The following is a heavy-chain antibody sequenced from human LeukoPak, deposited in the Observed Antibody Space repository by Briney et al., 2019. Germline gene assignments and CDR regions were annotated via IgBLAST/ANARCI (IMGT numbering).Heavy chain of an antibody. CDR3: ARGWYFDY. J-gene: IGHJ4*02. CDR2: IYPGDSDT. Sequence: GESLQISCQGSGSSFTSYWIGWVRQLPGKGLEWMGIIYPGDSDTRYSPCFQGQVTISADKSISTAYLQWSSLKASDTAMYYCARGWYFDYWGQGTLVTVSS. CDR1: GSSFTSYW. V-gene: IGHV5-51*01.